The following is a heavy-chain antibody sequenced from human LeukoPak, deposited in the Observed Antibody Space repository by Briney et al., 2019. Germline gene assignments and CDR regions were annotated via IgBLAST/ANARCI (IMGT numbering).Heavy chain of an antibody. D-gene: IGHD2-2*01. J-gene: IGHJ6*03. CDR2: IYSGDNT. Sequence: GGSLRLSCAASGFLVSTNYMGWVRQAPGKGLEWVSVIYSGDNTYYADSVKGRFTISRDNPKNTLYLKMNSLRVEDTAVYYCARDLGVGFCSSTGCKNLNMDVWGSGTTVTVSS. V-gene: IGHV3-53*01. CDR1: GFLVSTNY. CDR3: ARDLGVGFCSSTGCKNLNMDV.